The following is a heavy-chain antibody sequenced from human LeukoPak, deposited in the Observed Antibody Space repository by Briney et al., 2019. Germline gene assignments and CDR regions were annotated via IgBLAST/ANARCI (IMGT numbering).Heavy chain of an antibody. D-gene: IGHD2-2*02. Sequence: ASVKVSCKTSKNMFTGYFMHWVRQAPGQGLEWIGWINPNSGGTLFARRFQGRVTMTRDTSIGATYMELSRLTSDDTALYYCAAQCNDDFCYKRDYMDVWGKGTMVIVSS. CDR3: AAQCNDDFCYKRDYMDV. J-gene: IGHJ6*03. V-gene: IGHV1-2*02. CDR1: KNMFTGYF. CDR2: INPNSGGT.